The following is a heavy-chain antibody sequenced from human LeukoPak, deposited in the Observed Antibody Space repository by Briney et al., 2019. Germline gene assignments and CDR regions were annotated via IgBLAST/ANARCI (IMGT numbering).Heavy chain of an antibody. V-gene: IGHV3-74*01. Sequence: GGSLRLSCAASGFTFSSYWMHWVRQAPGKGLVWVSRINSDGSSTSYADSVKGRFTISRDNAKNTLYLQMNSLRAEDTAVYYCARDSASKIDYDFWSGYYKGSTNFDYWGQRTLVTVSS. CDR2: INSDGSST. CDR3: ARDSASKIDYDFWSGYYKGSTNFDY. D-gene: IGHD3-3*01. CDR1: GFTFSSYW. J-gene: IGHJ4*02.